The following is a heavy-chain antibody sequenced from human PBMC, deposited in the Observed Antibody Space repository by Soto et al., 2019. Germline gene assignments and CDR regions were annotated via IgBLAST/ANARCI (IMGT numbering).Heavy chain of an antibody. CDR2: IRGSGGST. Sequence: GGSLRLSCAASGFTFSSYAMSWVRQAPGKGLEWVSAIRGSGGSTYYADSVKGRFTISRDNSKNTLYLQMNSLRAEDTAVYYCAKDPGTTVTIEYFQHWGQGTLVTVSS. D-gene: IGHD4-17*01. CDR3: AKDPGTTVTIEYFQH. J-gene: IGHJ1*01. V-gene: IGHV3-23*01. CDR1: GFTFSSYA.